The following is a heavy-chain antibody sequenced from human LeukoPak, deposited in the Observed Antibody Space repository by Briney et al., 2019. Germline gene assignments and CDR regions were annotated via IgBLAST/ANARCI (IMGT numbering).Heavy chain of an antibody. CDR2: ISWNSGSI. CDR1: GFTFDDYA. Sequence: GRPLRLSCAASGFTFDDYAMHWVRQAPGKGLEWVSGISWNSGSIGYADSVKGRFTISRDNAKNSLYLQMNSLRAEDTALYYCAKASFDFWSGYFDYWGQGTLVTVSS. CDR3: AKASFDFWSGYFDY. D-gene: IGHD3-3*01. J-gene: IGHJ4*02. V-gene: IGHV3-9*01.